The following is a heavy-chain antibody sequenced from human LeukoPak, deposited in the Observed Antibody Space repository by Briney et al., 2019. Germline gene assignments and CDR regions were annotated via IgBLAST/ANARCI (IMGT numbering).Heavy chain of an antibody. Sequence: SQTLSLTCAISGDSVTSNSAAWNWIRQSPSRGLEWLGRTYYRSKWYNDYAVSVKSRITINPDTSKNQFSLQLNSVTPEDTAVYYCARDHLRLGISAFDIWGQGTMVTVSS. J-gene: IGHJ3*02. D-gene: IGHD7-27*01. V-gene: IGHV6-1*01. CDR1: GDSVTSNSAA. CDR2: TYYRSKWYN. CDR3: ARDHLRLGISAFDI.